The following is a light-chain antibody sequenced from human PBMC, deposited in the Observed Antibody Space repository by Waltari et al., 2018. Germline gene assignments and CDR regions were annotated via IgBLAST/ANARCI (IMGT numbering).Light chain of an antibody. J-gene: IGLJ2*01. V-gene: IGLV2-14*03. CDR2: NVS. CDR1: SSDIVPFYL. CDR3: SSFTTGSTGL. Sequence: QSALPQPASVSGSPGQSIPISCTGSSSDIVPFYLVSWYQQHPGRAPRLIIRNVSERPSGVPHRFSGSKSGNTASLTISSLRSEDESLYFCSSFTTGSTGLFGGGTKLTVL.